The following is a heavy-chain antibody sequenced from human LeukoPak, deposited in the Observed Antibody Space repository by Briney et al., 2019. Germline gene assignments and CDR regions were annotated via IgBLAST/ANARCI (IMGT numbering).Heavy chain of an antibody. J-gene: IGHJ3*02. V-gene: IGHV1-2*02. Sequence: ASVKVSCKASGYTFTGYYMHWVRQAPGQGLEGMGWINPNSGGTNYAQKFQGRVTMTRDTSISTAYMELSRLRSDDTAVYYCARAGVWDYSDSSGYHNGAFDIWGQGTRVTVSS. D-gene: IGHD3-22*01. CDR2: INPNSGGT. CDR3: ARAGVWDYSDSSGYHNGAFDI. CDR1: GYTFTGYY.